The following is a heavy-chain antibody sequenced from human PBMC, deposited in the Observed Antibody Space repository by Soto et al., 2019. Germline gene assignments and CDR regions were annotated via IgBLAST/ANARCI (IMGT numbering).Heavy chain of an antibody. J-gene: IGHJ5*02. V-gene: IGHV1-18*01. CDR2: ISAYNGNT. CDR3: ARDPIDGSFSYDRVVGYWFSP. Sequence: ASVKVSCKASGYTFTIYGISWVLQAPGQGLEWMGWISAYNGNTNYAQKLQGRVTMTTDTSTSTAYMELRSLRSDDTAVYYCARDPIDGSFSYDRVVGYWFSPCGQVTLVPVSS. CDR1: GYTFTIYG. D-gene: IGHD3-22*01.